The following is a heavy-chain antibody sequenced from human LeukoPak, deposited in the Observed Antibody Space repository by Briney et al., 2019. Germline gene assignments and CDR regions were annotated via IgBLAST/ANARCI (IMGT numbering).Heavy chain of an antibody. J-gene: IGHJ4*02. V-gene: IGHV1-2*02. D-gene: IGHD3-10*01. Sequence: ASVKVSCKASGYTFTGYYMHWVRQAPGQGLEWMGWINPNSGCTNYAQKFQGRVTMTRDTSISTAYMELSRLRSDDTAVYYCARDPPPLTMVRGVNGDYWGQGTLVTVSS. CDR1: GYTFTGYY. CDR2: INPNSGCT. CDR3: ARDPPPLTMVRGVNGDY.